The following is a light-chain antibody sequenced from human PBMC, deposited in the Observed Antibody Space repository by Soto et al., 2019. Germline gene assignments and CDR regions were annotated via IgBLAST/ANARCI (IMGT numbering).Light chain of an antibody. CDR1: SSDVGSYNL. CDR2: EGS. Sequence: QSVLTQPASVSGSPGQSITISCTGTSSDVGSYNLVSWYQQHPGKAPKLMIYEGSKRPSGVSNRFSGSKSDNTASLTISGLQAEDEADYYCCSYAGSSNVVFGGGTKLTVL. V-gene: IGLV2-23*01. CDR3: CSYAGSSNVV. J-gene: IGLJ2*01.